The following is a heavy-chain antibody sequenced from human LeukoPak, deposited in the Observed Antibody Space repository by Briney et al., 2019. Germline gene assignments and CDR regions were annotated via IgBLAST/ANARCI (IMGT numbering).Heavy chain of an antibody. D-gene: IGHD3-22*01. CDR3: ARVSEDYYDSSGYYPFDY. Sequence: ASVKVSCKAPGGTFSSYTISWVRQAPGQGLEWMGRIIPIFGTANYAQKFQGRVTITTDESTSTAYMELSSLRSEDTAVYYCARVSEDYYDSSGYYPFDYWGQGTLVTVSS. CDR1: GGTFSSYT. CDR2: IIPIFGTA. J-gene: IGHJ4*02. V-gene: IGHV1-69*05.